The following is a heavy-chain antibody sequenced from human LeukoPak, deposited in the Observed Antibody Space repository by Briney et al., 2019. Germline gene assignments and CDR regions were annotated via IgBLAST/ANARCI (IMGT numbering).Heavy chain of an antibody. V-gene: IGHV1-69*04. CDR2: IIPILGIA. Sequence: SVKVSCKASGGTFSSYAISWVRQAPGQGIEWMGRIIPILGIANYAQKFQGRVTITADKSTSTAYMELSSLRSEDTAVYYCASDYYGSGTMASGMDVWGQGTTVTVSS. CDR1: GGTFSSYA. D-gene: IGHD3-10*01. CDR3: ASDYYGSGTMASGMDV. J-gene: IGHJ6*02.